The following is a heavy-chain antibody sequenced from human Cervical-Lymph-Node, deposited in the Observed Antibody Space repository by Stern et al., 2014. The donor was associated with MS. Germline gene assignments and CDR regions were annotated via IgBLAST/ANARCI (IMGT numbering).Heavy chain of an antibody. J-gene: IGHJ4*02. D-gene: IGHD5-12*01. CDR2: ISDDGSSE. CDR1: GFTFRSYG. CDR3: AKDYSGTINF. V-gene: IGHV3-30*18. Sequence: VQLVESGGGVVRPGRSLRLSCAASGFTFRSYGMHWVRQAPGQGMELVATISDDGSSEFYADSLKGRFTISRGNSNNTLYLQINSLRPEDTAVYYCAKDYSGTINFWGQGTLVTVSS.